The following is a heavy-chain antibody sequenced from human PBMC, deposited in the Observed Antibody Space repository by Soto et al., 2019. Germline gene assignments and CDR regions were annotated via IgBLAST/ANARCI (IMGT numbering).Heavy chain of an antibody. CDR3: ARGGYYDSSGLFDY. CDR2: IYCSGST. V-gene: IGHV4-39*07. Sequence: SETLSLTCTVSGGSITSSRNYWGWIRQPPGKGLEWIGSIYCSGSTYYNPSLKSRVTISVDTSKNQFSLKLDSVTAADTAVYYCARGGYYDSSGLFDYWGQGTLVTVSS. D-gene: IGHD3-22*01. J-gene: IGHJ4*02. CDR1: GGSITSSRNY.